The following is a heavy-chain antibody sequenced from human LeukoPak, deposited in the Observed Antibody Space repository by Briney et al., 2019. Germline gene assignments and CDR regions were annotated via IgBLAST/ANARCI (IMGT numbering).Heavy chain of an antibody. D-gene: IGHD3-10*01. CDR3: AKGGLPGTDYYYYMDV. Sequence: GGSLRLSCAASGFTFSSYGMHWVRQAPGKGLEWVAFIRYDGSNKYYVDSVKGRFTISRDNSKNTLYLQMNSLRAEDTAVYYCAKGGLPGTDYYYYMDVWGKGTTVTISS. CDR1: GFTFSSYG. V-gene: IGHV3-30*02. J-gene: IGHJ6*03. CDR2: IRYDGSNK.